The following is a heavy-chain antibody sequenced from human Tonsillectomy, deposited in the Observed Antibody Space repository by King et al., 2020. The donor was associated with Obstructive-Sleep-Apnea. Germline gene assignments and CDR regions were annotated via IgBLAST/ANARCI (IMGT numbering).Heavy chain of an antibody. D-gene: IGHD3-22*01. J-gene: IGHJ4*02. Sequence: VQLVESGGGLVRPGRSLTLSCVTSGFTFSDHDMSWFRQAPGKGLEWVAFISSKTFGEKREYAASVKGRFVISRDNSKGIAYLQMNSLKTDDTATYYCTKPDYYDASRGFWGQGTLLTVSS. CDR1: GFTFSDHD. V-gene: IGHV3-49*03. CDR3: TKPDYYDASRGF. CDR2: ISSKTFGEKR.